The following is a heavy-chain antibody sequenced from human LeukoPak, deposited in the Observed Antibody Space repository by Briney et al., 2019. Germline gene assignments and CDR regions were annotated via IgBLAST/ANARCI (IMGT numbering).Heavy chain of an antibody. V-gene: IGHV4-59*01. CDR1: GDSLNNYY. Sequence: SETLSLTCTVSGDSLNNYYWSWVRQPPGQGLEWIGYVYYTGGTDYNSSLKRRVSISVDTSKKQVSLKLTSVSAADTAVYYCAREAHYASPFYFDYWGQVILVTVSS. CDR3: AREAHYASPFYFDY. CDR2: VYYTGGT. J-gene: IGHJ4*02. D-gene: IGHD2-2*01.